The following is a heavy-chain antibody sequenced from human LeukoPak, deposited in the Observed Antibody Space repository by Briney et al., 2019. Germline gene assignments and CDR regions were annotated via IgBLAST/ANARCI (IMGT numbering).Heavy chain of an antibody. J-gene: IGHJ6*03. V-gene: IGHV4-4*02. CDR2: IYHSGST. CDR3: ARLAPTYHYYMDV. CDR1: GGSISSSNW. Sequence: KPSETLSLTCAVSGGSISSSNWWSWVRQPPGKGLERIGEIYHSGSTNYNPSLKSRVTISVDKSKNQFSLKLSSVTAADTAVYYCARLAPTYHYYMDVWGKGTTVTVSS.